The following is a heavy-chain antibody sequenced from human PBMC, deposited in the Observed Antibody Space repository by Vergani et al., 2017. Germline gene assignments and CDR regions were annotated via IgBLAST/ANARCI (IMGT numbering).Heavy chain of an antibody. CDR1: GFTVSSNY. CDR2: IYSGGST. CDR3: ASAGIAAAGTNFQH. Sequence: EVQLVESGGGLIQPGGSLRLSCAASGFTVSSNYMSWVRQAPGKGLEWVSVIYSGGSTYYAESVKGRFTISRDNSKNPLYLQMNSLRAEDTAVYYCASAGIAAAGTNFQHWGQGTLVTVSS. J-gene: IGHJ1*01. V-gene: IGHV3-53*01. D-gene: IGHD6-13*01.